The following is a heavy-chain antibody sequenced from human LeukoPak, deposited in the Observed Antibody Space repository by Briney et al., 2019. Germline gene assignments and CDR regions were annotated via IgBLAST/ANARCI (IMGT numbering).Heavy chain of an antibody. CDR2: INHSGST. D-gene: IGHD3-3*01. J-gene: IGHJ4*02. CDR3: ARGITIFGVVLDY. V-gene: IGHV4-34*01. CDR1: GGSFSGYY. Sequence: SETLSLTCAVYGGSFSGYYWSWIRQPPGKGLEWIGEINHSGSTNYNPSLKSRVTISVDMSKNQFSLKLSSVTAADTAVYYCARGITIFGVVLDYWGQGTLVTVSS.